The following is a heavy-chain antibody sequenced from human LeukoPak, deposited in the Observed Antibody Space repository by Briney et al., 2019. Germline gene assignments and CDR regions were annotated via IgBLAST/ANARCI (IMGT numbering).Heavy chain of an antibody. Sequence: GGSLRLSCAASGFTFSSYSMNWVRQAPGKGLEWVSYISSSSSTIYYADSVKGRFTISRDNVKNSLYLQMNSLRAEDTAVYYCARVSGDYASYYFDYWGQGTLVTVSS. D-gene: IGHD3-16*01. V-gene: IGHV3-48*04. CDR3: ARVSGDYASYYFDY. CDR2: ISSSSSTI. J-gene: IGHJ4*02. CDR1: GFTFSSYS.